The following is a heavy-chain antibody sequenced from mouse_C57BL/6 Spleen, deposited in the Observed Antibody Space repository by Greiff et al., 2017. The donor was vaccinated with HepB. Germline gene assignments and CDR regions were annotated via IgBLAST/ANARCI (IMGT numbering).Heavy chain of an antibody. CDR1: GFTFSDYY. CDR3: ARDGGDY. CDR2: INYDGSST. V-gene: IGHV5-16*01. J-gene: IGHJ4*01. Sequence: EVKLMESEGGLVQPGSSMKLSCTASGFTFSDYYMAWVRQVPEKGLEWVANINYDGSSTYYLDSLKSRFIISRDNAKNIRYLQMSSLKSEDTATYYCARDGGDYWGQGTSVTVSS.